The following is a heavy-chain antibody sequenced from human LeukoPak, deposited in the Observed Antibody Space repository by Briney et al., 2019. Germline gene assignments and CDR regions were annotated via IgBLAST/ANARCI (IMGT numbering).Heavy chain of an antibody. CDR1: GDSISPYY. V-gene: IGHV4-59*08. CDR2: TSYNGYT. CDR3: ARHLDDYGSGSYEY. Sequence: SETLSLTCAVSGDSISPYYWSWIRQPPGKGLEWVGFTSYNGYTNYNPSLKSRITISVDTSKSQFSLKLSSVTASDTAVYYCARHLDDYGSGSYEYWGQGTLVTVSS. D-gene: IGHD3-10*01. J-gene: IGHJ4*02.